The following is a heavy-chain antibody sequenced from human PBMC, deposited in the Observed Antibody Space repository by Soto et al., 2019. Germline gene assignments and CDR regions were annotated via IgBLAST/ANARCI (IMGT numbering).Heavy chain of an antibody. Sequence: EVQLLESGGGLVQPGGSLRLSCAASGFTFSSYAMSWVRPATGQGLEWVSAISGSGGSPYYADCVKGRFTISRDNSKNALYLQMTSLRAGDTAVYYCAKAPYRITFGGVIVGYCFDYWGQGTLVTVSS. CDR2: ISGSGGSP. D-gene: IGHD3-16*02. CDR3: AKAPYRITFGGVIVGYCFDY. V-gene: IGHV3-23*01. CDR1: GFTFSSYA. J-gene: IGHJ4*02.